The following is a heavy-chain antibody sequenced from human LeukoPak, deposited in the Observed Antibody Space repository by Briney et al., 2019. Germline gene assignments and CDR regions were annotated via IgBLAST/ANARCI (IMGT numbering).Heavy chain of an antibody. Sequence: QPGGSLRLSCAASGFTFSSYAMSWVRQAPGKGLEWVSAISGSGGSTYYADSVKGRFTISRDNSKNTLYLQMNSLRAEDTAVYYCAARTSNYYDSSGYFAPGFVNYWGQGTLVTVSS. CDR2: ISGSGGST. D-gene: IGHD3-22*01. V-gene: IGHV3-23*01. CDR1: GFTFSSYA. CDR3: AARTSNYYDSSGYFAPGFVNY. J-gene: IGHJ4*02.